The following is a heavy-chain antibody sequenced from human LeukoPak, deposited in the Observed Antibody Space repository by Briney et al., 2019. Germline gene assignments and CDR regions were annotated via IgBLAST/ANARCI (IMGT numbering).Heavy chain of an antibody. J-gene: IGHJ4*02. D-gene: IGHD3-10*01. CDR3: LVGELLYFDY. CDR1: GGTFSSYA. V-gene: IGHV1-24*01. CDR2: FDPEDGET. Sequence: ASVKVSCKASGGTFSSYAISWVRQAPGQGLEWMGGFDPEDGETIYAQKFQGRVTMTEDTSTDTAYMELSSLRSEDTAVYYCLVGELLYFDYWGQGTLVTVSS.